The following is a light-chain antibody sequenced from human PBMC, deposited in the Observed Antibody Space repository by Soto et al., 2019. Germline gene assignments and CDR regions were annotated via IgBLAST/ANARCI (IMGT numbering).Light chain of an antibody. CDR1: SSDVGGYNY. Sequence: QSVLTQPASVSGSPGQSITISCTGTSSDVGGYNYVSWYQQHPGKAPKLMIYDVSNRPSGVSNRFSGSKSGNTASLTISGLQAEDEADYYCSSYTCSSKWGVFGTGTKVTVL. J-gene: IGLJ1*01. V-gene: IGLV2-14*01. CDR3: SSYTCSSKWGV. CDR2: DVS.